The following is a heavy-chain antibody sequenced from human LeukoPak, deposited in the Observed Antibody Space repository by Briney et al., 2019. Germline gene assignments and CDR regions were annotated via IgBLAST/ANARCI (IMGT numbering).Heavy chain of an antibody. V-gene: IGHV3-33*06. Sequence: GGSLRLSCAASGFTFSSYGMHWVRQAPGKGLEGVAVIWYDGSNKYYADSVKGRFTISRDNAKNTLYLQMNSLRAGERAVDYMEKDRAARGYYYYYMDVWGKGTTVTVSS. J-gene: IGHJ6*03. CDR2: IWYDGSNK. CDR1: GFTFSSYG. D-gene: IGHD6-6*01. CDR3: EKDRAARGYYYYYMDV.